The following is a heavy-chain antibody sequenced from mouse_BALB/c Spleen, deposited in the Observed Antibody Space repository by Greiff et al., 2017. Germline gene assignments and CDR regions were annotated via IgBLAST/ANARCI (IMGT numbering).Heavy chain of an antibody. J-gene: IGHJ4*01. CDR3: VRDSRDGYYAMDY. CDR1: GFSLSSYD. Sequence: QVQLKESGPGLVAPSQSLSITCTVSGFSLSSYDISWVRQPPGKGLEWLGVIWTGGGTNYNSAFMSRLSISKDNSKSQVFLKMNSLQTDDTAIYYCVRDSRDGYYAMDYWGQGTSVTVSS. CDR2: IWTGGGT. V-gene: IGHV2-9-2*01. D-gene: IGHD2-3*01.